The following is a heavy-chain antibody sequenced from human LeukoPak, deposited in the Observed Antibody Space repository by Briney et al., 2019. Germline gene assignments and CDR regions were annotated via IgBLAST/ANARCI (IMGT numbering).Heavy chain of an antibody. Sequence: ASVKVSCKASGYTFTGYYMHWVRQAPGQGLEWMGWINPNSGGTNYAQKFQGWVTMTRDTSISTAYMELSRLRSDDTAVYYCARDAQLTAAAAVPDGMDVWGQGTRSPSP. J-gene: IGHJ6*02. V-gene: IGHV1-2*04. CDR3: ARDAQLTAAAAVPDGMDV. CDR1: GYTFTGYY. D-gene: IGHD6-13*01. CDR2: INPNSGGT.